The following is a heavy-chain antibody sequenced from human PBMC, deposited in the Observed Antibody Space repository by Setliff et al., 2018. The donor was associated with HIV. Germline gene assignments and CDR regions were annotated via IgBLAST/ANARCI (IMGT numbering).Heavy chain of an antibody. CDR1: GDSVSSGTHY. V-gene: IGHV4-61*09. D-gene: IGHD6-6*01. CDR2: IYALGNT. Sequence: SETLSLTCRVSGDSVSSGTHYWSWIRQPAGKGRECIGQIYALGNTNYNPSLSSRVTITLDKSRNQLSLELNSGTAAVAAVYYCVRDQGVGSYYFDYWGQGTLVTVSS. CDR3: VRDQGVGSYYFDY. J-gene: IGHJ4*02.